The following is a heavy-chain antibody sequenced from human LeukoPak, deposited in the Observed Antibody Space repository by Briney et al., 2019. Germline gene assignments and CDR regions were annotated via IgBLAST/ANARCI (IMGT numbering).Heavy chain of an antibody. V-gene: IGHV1-46*01. CDR2: INPSGGST. CDR1: GYTFTSYY. CDR3: ARNTGLGSYAPWSWFDP. J-gene: IGHJ5*02. D-gene: IGHD3-16*01. Sequence: ASVKVSCKASGYTFTSYYMHWVRQAPGQGLEWMGIINPSGGSTSYAQKFQGRVTMTRDTSTSTVYMELSSLRSEDTAVYYCARNTGLGSYAPWSWFDPWGQGTLVTVSS.